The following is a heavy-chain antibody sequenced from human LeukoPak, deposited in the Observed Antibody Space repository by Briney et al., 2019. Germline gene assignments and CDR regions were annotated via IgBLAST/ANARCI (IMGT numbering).Heavy chain of an antibody. J-gene: IGHJ4*02. CDR1: GGSFSGYY. CDR2: INHSGST. Sequence: SSETLSLTCAVYGGSFSGYYWSWIRQPPGKGLEWIGEINHSGSTNYNPSLKSRVTISVDTSKNQFSLKLSSVTAADTAVYYCARGYCSGGSCYPEGGYWGQGTLVTVSS. V-gene: IGHV4-34*01. D-gene: IGHD2-15*01. CDR3: ARGYCSGGSCYPEGGY.